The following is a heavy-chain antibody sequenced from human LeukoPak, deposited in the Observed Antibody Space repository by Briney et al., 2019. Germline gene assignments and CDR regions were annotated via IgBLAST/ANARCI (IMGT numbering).Heavy chain of an antibody. J-gene: IGHJ4*02. CDR2: ISGNGAGT. CDR1: GFTFSSHA. D-gene: IGHD3-22*01. Sequence: GGSLRLSCAASGFTFSSHAMSWVRQAPGKGLEWVSGISGNGAGTYYGDSVKGRFTISRDNSKNTLYLQMNSLRAEDTAVYYCASLVNHGDSGYRPLENWGQGTLVTVSS. V-gene: IGHV3-23*02. CDR3: ASLVNHGDSGYRPLEN.